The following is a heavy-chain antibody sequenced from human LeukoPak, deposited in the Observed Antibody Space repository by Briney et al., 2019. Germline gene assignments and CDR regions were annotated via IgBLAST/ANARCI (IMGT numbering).Heavy chain of an antibody. CDR1: GYSFTSYW. V-gene: IGHV5-51*01. D-gene: IGHD6-13*01. Sequence: GESLKISCKGSGYSFTSYWIGWVRQIPGKGLEWMGIIHPGDSDTRYSPSFQGQVTISADKSISTAYLQWSSLKASDTAMYYCARCLPSSSRDFDYWGQGTLVTVSS. CDR2: IHPGDSDT. CDR3: ARCLPSSSRDFDY. J-gene: IGHJ4*02.